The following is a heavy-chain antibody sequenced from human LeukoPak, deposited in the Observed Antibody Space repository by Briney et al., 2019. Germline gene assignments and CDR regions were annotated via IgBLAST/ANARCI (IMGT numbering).Heavy chain of an antibody. CDR1: GGSISSYY. D-gene: IGHD6-13*01. J-gene: IGHJ4*02. Sequence: SETLSLTFTVSGGSISSYYWSWIRQPAGKGLEWIGHIYNSGSTNYNPSLKGRVTMSVATSKNQFSLHLSSVTAADTAVYYCARSAFLVTAPGLYYFDYWGQGTLVAVSS. CDR2: IYNSGST. CDR3: ARSAFLVTAPGLYYFDY. V-gene: IGHV4-4*07.